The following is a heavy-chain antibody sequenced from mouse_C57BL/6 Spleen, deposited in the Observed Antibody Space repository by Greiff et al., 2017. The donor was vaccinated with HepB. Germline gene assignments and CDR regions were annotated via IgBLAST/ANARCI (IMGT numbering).Heavy chain of an antibody. CDR2: INPSTGGT. CDR1: GYSFTGYY. CDR3: ARERQLRLRGWFAY. D-gene: IGHD3-2*02. V-gene: IGHV1-42*01. Sequence: VQLKQSGPELVKPGASVKISCKASGYSFTGYYMNWVKQSPEKSLEWIGEINPSTGGTTYNQKFKAKATLTVDKSSSTAYMQLKSLTSEDSAVYYCARERQLRLRGWFAYWGQGTLVTVSA. J-gene: IGHJ3*01.